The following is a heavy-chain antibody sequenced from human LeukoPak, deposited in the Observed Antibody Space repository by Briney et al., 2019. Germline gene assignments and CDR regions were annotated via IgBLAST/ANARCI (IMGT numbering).Heavy chain of an antibody. CDR2: IVVGSGNT. Sequence: GTSVKVSCKASGFTFTSSAMQWVRQARGQRLEWIGWIVVGSGNTNYAQKFQGRVTITTDESTSTAYMELSSLRSEDTAVYYCARGGLDPKGWYFDLWGRGTLVTVSS. CDR1: GFTFTSSA. V-gene: IGHV1-58*02. J-gene: IGHJ2*01. CDR3: ARGGLDPKGWYFDL. D-gene: IGHD3/OR15-3a*01.